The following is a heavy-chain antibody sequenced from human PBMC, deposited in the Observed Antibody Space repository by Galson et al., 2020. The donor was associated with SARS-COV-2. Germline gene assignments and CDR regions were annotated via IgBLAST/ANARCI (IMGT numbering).Heavy chain of an antibody. D-gene: IGHD3-3*01. CDR1: GGSFSGYF. V-gene: IGHV4-34*01. J-gene: IGHJ4*01. Sequence: ETSETLSLTCAVYGGSFSGYFWSWLRQSPGMGLEWIGEINHSGSTNYNPSLNSRVTISVDASKNQFSLKVNSVTAADTAMYYCARVGGRLTYHDFWSGYQGEWYFDYWGHGVLVTVSS. CDR2: INHSGST. CDR3: ARVGGRLTYHDFWSGYQGEWYFDY.